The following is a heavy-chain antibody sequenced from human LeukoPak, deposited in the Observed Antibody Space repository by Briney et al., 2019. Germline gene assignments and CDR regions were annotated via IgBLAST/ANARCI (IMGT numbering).Heavy chain of an antibody. V-gene: IGHV4-38-2*02. D-gene: IGHD3-16*01. CDR3: ARVLVDGGRAHNSGIPRFDH. J-gene: IGHJ4*02. CDR2: IYYRGGT. CDR1: GFSISSGSF. Sequence: SETLSLTCSVSGFSISSGSFWAWIRQPPGKGLEYVGIIYYRGGTHYNPSLKSRVTTSVETSDNQFFLNLTSLTAADTAVYYCARVLVDGGRAHNSGIPRFDHWGRGTLVTVSS.